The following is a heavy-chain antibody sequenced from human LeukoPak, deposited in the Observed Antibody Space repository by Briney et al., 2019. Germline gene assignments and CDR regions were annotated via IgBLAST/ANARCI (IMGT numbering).Heavy chain of an antibody. CDR1: GFTFSSYA. CDR3: ARLLWFGEFLSFDY. Sequence: GGSLRLSCAASGFTFSSYAMSWVRQAPGKGLEWVSAISGSGGSTYYADSVKGRFTISRDNSKNTLYLQMNSLRAEDTAVYYCARLLWFGEFLSFDYWGQGTLVTVSS. CDR2: ISGSGGST. J-gene: IGHJ4*02. D-gene: IGHD3-10*01. V-gene: IGHV3-23*01.